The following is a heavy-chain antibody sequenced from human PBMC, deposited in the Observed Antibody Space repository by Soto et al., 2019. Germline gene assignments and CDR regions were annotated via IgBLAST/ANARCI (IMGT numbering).Heavy chain of an antibody. CDR2: IYSGGST. Sequence: GGSLRLSCAASGFTVSSNCMSWVRQAPGKGLEWVSVIYSGGSTYYADSVKGRFTISRDNSKNTLYLQMNSLRAEDTAVYYCAREEYDFWSGYYSTYGMDVWGQGTTVTVSS. CDR3: AREEYDFWSGYYSTYGMDV. CDR1: GFTVSSNC. V-gene: IGHV3-53*01. D-gene: IGHD3-3*01. J-gene: IGHJ6*02.